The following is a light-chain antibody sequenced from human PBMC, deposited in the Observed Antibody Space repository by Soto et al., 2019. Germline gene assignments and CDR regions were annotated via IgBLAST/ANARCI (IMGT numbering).Light chain of an antibody. V-gene: IGKV1-39*01. CDR3: QQSYSTPYT. Sequence: DIQMTQSPSSLSASVGDRVTITCRASQSINSYLNWYQQKPGKSTKLLIYAASSLQSGVPSRFSGSGSGTDFTLTISSLQPEDFATYYCQQSYSTPYTFGQGTKLEIK. CDR1: QSINSY. CDR2: AAS. J-gene: IGKJ2*01.